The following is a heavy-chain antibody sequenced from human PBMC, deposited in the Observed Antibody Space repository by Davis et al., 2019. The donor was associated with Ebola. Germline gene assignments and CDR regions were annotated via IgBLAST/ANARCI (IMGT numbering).Heavy chain of an antibody. J-gene: IGHJ4*02. V-gene: IGHV4-34*01. Sequence: PSETLSLTCAVYGGSFSGYYWSWIRQPPGKGLEWIGEINHSGSTNYNPSLKSRVTISVDTSKNQFSLKLSSVTAADTAVYYCARVPYYYDSSGYARDYWGQGTLVTVSS. CDR2: INHSGST. D-gene: IGHD3-22*01. CDR3: ARVPYYYDSSGYARDY. CDR1: GGSFSGYY.